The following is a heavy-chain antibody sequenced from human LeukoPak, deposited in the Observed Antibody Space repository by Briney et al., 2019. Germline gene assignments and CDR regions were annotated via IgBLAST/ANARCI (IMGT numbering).Heavy chain of an antibody. CDR1: GFTFSSYG. V-gene: IGHV3-23*01. J-gene: IGHJ3*01. Sequence: GGSLRLSCAASGFTFSSYGMSWVRQAPGKGLEWVSVISGSGGSTYYADSVKGRFTISRDNAKNTLYLQMNSLRAEDTAVYYCARDFLHLGGWGQGTMVTVSS. D-gene: IGHD3-16*01. CDR2: ISGSGGST. CDR3: ARDFLHLGG.